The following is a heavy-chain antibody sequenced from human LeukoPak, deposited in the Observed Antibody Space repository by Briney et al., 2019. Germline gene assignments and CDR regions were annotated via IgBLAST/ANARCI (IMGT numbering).Heavy chain of an antibody. CDR2: IYTSGST. Sequence: SETLSLTCAVAGGSISSGGYSWSWIRQPAGKGLEWIGRIYTSGSTNYNPSLKRRVTMSVDTSKNQFSLKLSSVTAADTAVYYCAGSVLLWFGEPQDFAFDIWGQGTMVTVSS. V-gene: IGHV4-61*02. D-gene: IGHD3-10*01. CDR1: GGSISSGGYS. J-gene: IGHJ3*02. CDR3: AGSVLLWFGEPQDFAFDI.